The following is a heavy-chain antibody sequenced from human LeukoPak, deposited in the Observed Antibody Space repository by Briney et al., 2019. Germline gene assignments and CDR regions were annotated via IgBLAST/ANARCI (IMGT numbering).Heavy chain of an antibody. CDR1: GGSISSSSYY. Sequence: SETLSLTCTVSGGSISSSSYYWGWIRQPPGKELEWIGSAYYSGSTYHNPSLKSRVTISVDTSKNQFSLKLSSVTAADTAVYYCARHMELLNWFDDWGQGTLVTVSS. CDR2: AYYSGST. CDR3: ARHMELLNWFDD. V-gene: IGHV4-39*01. D-gene: IGHD1-26*01. J-gene: IGHJ5*02.